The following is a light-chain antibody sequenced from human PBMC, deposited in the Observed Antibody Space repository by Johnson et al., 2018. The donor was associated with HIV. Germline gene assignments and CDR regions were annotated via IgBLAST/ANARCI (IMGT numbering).Light chain of an antibody. V-gene: IGLV1-51*02. CDR1: SSNIGENF. CDR3: GTWDSSLSYV. CDR2: ENN. Sequence: QSVLTQPPSVSAAPGQKVTFSCSGSSSNIGENFVSWYQHLPGTAPKLLIYENNKRPSGIPDRFSGSKSGTSATLGITGLQTGDDADYYCGTWDSSLSYVFGTGTKVTVL. J-gene: IGLJ1*01.